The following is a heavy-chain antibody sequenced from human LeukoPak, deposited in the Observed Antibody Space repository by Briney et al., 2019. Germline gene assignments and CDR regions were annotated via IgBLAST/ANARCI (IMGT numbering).Heavy chain of an antibody. CDR1: GFTFSKYY. D-gene: IGHD2-15*01. V-gene: IGHV3-74*01. CDR2: INGVGSDR. Sequence: GGSLSLSCAASGFTFSKYYIHWVRQAPGKGLVWVSRINGVGSDRIYADSVKGRFTISRDNAKNTPYLQMNSLRAEDTAVYYCARALPLGYCSGGSCYPTPWGQGTLVTVSS. CDR3: ARALPLGYCSGGSCYPTP. J-gene: IGHJ5*02.